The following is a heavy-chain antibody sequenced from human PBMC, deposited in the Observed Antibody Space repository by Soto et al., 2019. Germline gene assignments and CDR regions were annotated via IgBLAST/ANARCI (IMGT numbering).Heavy chain of an antibody. J-gene: IGHJ4*02. CDR3: ARVLRDYDSSGYYYGAFDY. Sequence: PSETLSLTCTVSGGSISSGGYYWSWIRQHPGKGLEWIGYIYYSGSTYYNPSLKSRVTISVDTSKNQFSLKLSSVTAADTAVYYCARVLRDYDSSGYYYGAFDYWGQGTLVTVSS. CDR1: GGSISSGGYY. CDR2: IYYSGST. D-gene: IGHD3-22*01. V-gene: IGHV4-31*03.